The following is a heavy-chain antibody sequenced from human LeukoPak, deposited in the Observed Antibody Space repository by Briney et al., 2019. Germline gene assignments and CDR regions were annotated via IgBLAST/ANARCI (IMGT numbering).Heavy chain of an antibody. V-gene: IGHV3-21*01. Sequence: PGGSLRLSCAASGFTFSSYTMNWVRQAPGKGLEWVSSIAGSSGYISYADSVKGRFTISRDNAKKSLYLQMTSLRAEDTAVYYCARDAGYCSSTSCYDAFDIWGQGTMVTASS. CDR2: IAGSSGYI. CDR1: GFTFSSYT. CDR3: ARDAGYCSSTSCYDAFDI. J-gene: IGHJ3*02. D-gene: IGHD2-2*03.